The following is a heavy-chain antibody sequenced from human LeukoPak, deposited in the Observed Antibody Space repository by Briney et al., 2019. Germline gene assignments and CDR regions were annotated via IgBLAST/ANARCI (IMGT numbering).Heavy chain of an antibody. CDR3: ARDYCSTTTCLDY. J-gene: IGHJ4*02. CDR2: IWYDGSKK. CDR1: GFTFSNYG. V-gene: IGHV3-33*01. Sequence: GGSLRLSCAASGFTFSNYGMQWVRQAPGQGLEWVAVIWYDGSKKYYADSVKGRFIISRDDSKNTLYLQMNSLRAEGTALYYCARDYCSTTTCLDYWGRGTLVTVSP. D-gene: IGHD2-2*01.